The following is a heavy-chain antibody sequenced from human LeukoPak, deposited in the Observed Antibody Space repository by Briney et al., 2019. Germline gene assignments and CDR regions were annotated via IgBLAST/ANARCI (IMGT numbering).Heavy chain of an antibody. V-gene: IGHV1-46*01. CDR2: INPGGGST. CDR3: ARDRGEGATTYFDC. CDR1: GYTFTNYY. J-gene: IGHJ4*02. Sequence: GASVKVSCKAPGYTFTNYYIHWVRQPPGQGLEWMGIINPGGGSTNYAEKFQGRVAMTRDTSTSTVYVELNSLRSEDTAVYYCARDRGEGATTYFDCGGQGTLVTVSS. D-gene: IGHD1-26*01.